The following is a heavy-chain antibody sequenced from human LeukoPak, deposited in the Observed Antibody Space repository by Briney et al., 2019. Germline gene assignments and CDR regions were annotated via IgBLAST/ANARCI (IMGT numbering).Heavy chain of an antibody. CDR2: IYYSGST. CDR3: ARRDILTGSFDY. V-gene: IGHV4-39*01. CDR1: GGSISSSSYY. Sequence: PSETLSLTCTVSGGSISSSSYYWGWIRQPPGKGLEWIGSIYYSGSTYYNPSLKSRVTISVDTSKNQFSLKLSSVTAADTAVYHCARRDILTGSFDYWGQGTLVTVSS. D-gene: IGHD3-9*01. J-gene: IGHJ4*02.